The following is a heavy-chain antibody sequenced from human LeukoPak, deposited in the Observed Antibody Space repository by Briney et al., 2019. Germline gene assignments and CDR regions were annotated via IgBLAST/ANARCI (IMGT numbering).Heavy chain of an antibody. CDR2: IKSETDGGTT. V-gene: IGHV3-15*07. CDR3: TRRSSAAGRPYFDY. D-gene: IGHD6-13*01. CDR1: GFTFSSAW. J-gene: IGHJ4*02. Sequence: PGGSLRLSCAASGFTFSSAWMNWVRQAPGKGLEWVGRIKSETDGGTTDYAAPVKGTFTISRDDSENTLYLQMNSLKTEDTAVYYCTRRSSAAGRPYFDYWGQGTLVTVSS.